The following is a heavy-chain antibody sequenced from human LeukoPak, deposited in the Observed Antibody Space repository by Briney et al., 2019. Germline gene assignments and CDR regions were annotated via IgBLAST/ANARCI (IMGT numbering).Heavy chain of an antibody. D-gene: IGHD2-15*01. CDR1: GYIFGSYD. J-gene: IGHJ5*02. CDR2: MNPYSGNT. V-gene: IGHV1-8*03. Sequence: ASMKVSCKASGYIFGSYDINWVRQATGQGLEWMGWMNPYSGNTGYAQKYQGRVTFTTNTSISTAYMEVSSLRSEDTAVYYCARGYCSGGSCSNWFDPWGQGTLVTVSS. CDR3: ARGYCSGGSCSNWFDP.